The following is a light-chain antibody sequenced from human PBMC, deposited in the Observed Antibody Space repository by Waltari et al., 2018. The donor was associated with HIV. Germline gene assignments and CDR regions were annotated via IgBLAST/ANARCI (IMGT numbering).Light chain of an antibody. V-gene: IGKV1-5*03. CDR2: KAS. Sequence: TLSASVGDRVTITCRASQNISNYLAWYQQRPGKAPKLLIYKASYLESGVPSRFTGSASGTEFTLTINSLQPDDFATYYCHQYTRYSPWTFGQGTKVDI. CDR3: HQYTRYSPWT. CDR1: QNISNY. J-gene: IGKJ1*01.